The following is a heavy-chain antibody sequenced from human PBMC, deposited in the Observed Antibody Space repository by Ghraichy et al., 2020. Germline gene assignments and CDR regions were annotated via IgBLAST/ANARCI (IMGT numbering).Heavy chain of an antibody. CDR3: ATAGDFWSGNYYGMDV. J-gene: IGHJ6*02. CDR2: IHPGSGDT. CDR1: GNTFSDYF. D-gene: IGHD3-3*01. Sequence: ASVKVSCKASGNTFSDYFLYWVRQAPGQGLEWMGRIHPGSGDTNYAQKVQGRVTMTRDTSINTVYMELGGLRSDDTAVYYCATAGDFWSGNYYGMDVWGQGTTVTVSS. V-gene: IGHV1-2*06.